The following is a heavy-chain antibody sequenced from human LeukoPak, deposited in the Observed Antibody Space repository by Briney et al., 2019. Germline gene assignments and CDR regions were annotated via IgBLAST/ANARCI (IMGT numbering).Heavy chain of an antibody. Sequence: GGSLRLSCAASGFTFSHYGIHWVRQAPGEGLEWMAVISHDGSKKYYADSVKGRFSMSRDNSNNTLYLHMNSLRVEDTAVYYCAKGGDFYGPGDWGQGTLVTVSS. V-gene: IGHV3-30*18. D-gene: IGHD2/OR15-2a*01. CDR3: AKGGDFYGPGD. CDR1: GFTFSHYG. CDR2: ISHDGSKK. J-gene: IGHJ4*02.